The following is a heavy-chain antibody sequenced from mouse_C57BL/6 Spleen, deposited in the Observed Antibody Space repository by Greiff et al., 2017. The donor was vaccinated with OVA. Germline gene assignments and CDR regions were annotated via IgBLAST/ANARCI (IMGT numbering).Heavy chain of an antibody. V-gene: IGHV5-9*01. J-gene: IGHJ4*01. D-gene: IGHD1-1*01. CDR2: ISGGGGNT. CDR1: GFTFSSYT. Sequence: EVKLMESGGGLVKPGGSLKLSCAASGFTFSSYTMSWVRQTPEKRLEWVATISGGGGNTYYPDSVKGRFTISRDNAKNTLYLKMSSLRSEDTALYYCARHETVVAHYYAMDYWGQGTSVTVSS. CDR3: ARHETVVAHYYAMDY.